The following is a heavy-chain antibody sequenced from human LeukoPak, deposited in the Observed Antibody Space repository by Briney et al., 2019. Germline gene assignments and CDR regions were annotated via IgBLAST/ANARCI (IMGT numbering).Heavy chain of an antibody. J-gene: IGHJ4*02. CDR1: GFTFSNYL. CDR3: ATIQLFKFDY. V-gene: IGHV3-7*01. Sequence: GGSVRHSCEASGFTFSNYLMIWVRQAPGKGLEWVANINQDSSEIFYVDSVKGRFTISRDNAKNSLYLQMNSLRAEDTAVYYCATIQLFKFDYWGQGILVTVSS. CDR2: INQDSSEI. D-gene: IGHD5-18*01.